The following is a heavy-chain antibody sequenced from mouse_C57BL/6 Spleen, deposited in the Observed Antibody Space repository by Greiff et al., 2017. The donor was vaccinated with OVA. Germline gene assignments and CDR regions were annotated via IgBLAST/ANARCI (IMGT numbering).Heavy chain of an antibody. CDR2: IHPNSGST. CDR1: GYTFTSYW. J-gene: IGHJ1*03. V-gene: IGHV1-64*01. CDR3: AREEGYFDV. Sequence: QVQLKQSGAELVKPGASVKLSCKASGYTFTSYWMHWVKQRPGQGLEWIGMIHPNSGSTNYNEKFKSKATLTVDKSSSTAYMQLSSLTSEDSAVYYCAREEGYFDVWGTGTTVTVSS.